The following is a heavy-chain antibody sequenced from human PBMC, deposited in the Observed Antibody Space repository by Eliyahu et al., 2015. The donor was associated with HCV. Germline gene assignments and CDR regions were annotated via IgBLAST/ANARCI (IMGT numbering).Heavy chain of an antibody. V-gene: IGHV2-26*01. CDR1: GFSLSNARMG. CDR3: ARGRYSYGINHYGMDV. D-gene: IGHD5-18*01. Sequence: QVTLKESGPVLVKPTETLTLTCTVSGFSLSNARMGVSWIRQPPGKALEWLAHIFSNDEKSYSTSLKSRLTIPKDTSKSQVVLTMTNMDPVDTATYYCARGRYSYGINHYGMDVWGQGTTVTVSS. J-gene: IGHJ6*02. CDR2: IFSNDEK.